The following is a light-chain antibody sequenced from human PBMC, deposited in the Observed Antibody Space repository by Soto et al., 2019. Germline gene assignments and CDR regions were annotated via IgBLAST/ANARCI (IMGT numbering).Light chain of an antibody. CDR1: QSVSSNY. CDR3: QQYDDSIT. V-gene: IGKV3-20*01. CDR2: GIS. Sequence: EIVLTQSPDTLSLSPGESATLSCRASQSVSSNYLAWYQQKPGRAPRLLIYGISNRATGIPDRFSGSGSGTDFTLTISRLEPEDFAVFYCQQYDDSITFGQGTRLEIE. J-gene: IGKJ5*01.